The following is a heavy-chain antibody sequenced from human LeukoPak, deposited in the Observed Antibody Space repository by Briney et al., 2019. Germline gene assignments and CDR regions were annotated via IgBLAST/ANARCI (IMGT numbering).Heavy chain of an antibody. Sequence: GGSLRLSCAASGFTFSSYGMHWGRQAPGKGLEGGAGISYDGGNKYYADSVKGRFTISRDNSKNTLYLQMNRLRAEDTAVYHCAKPPGHYYDSSGYRGAFDIWGQGTMVTVSS. CDR1: GFTFSSYG. D-gene: IGHD3-22*01. V-gene: IGHV3-30*18. J-gene: IGHJ3*02. CDR2: ISYDGGNK. CDR3: AKPPGHYYDSSGYRGAFDI.